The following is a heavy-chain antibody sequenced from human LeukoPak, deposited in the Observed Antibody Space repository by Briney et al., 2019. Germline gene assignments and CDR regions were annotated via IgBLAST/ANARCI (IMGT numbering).Heavy chain of an antibody. D-gene: IGHD2-2*03. CDR1: GFTFSSYS. J-gene: IGHJ4*02. Sequence: PGGSLRLSCAASGFTFSSYSMNWVRQAPGKGLEWVSSISSSSSNIYYADSVKGRFTISRANAKNSLYLQMNSLRAEDTAVYYCARELGIVVVPAATSWGQGTLVTVSS. CDR2: ISSSSSNI. CDR3: ARELGIVVVPAATS. V-gene: IGHV3-21*01.